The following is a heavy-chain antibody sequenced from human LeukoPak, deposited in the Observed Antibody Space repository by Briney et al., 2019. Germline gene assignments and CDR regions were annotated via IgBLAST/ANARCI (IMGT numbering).Heavy chain of an antibody. CDR1: GGSLSTRH. CDR2: ISDSGST. V-gene: IGHV4-59*11. J-gene: IGHJ4*02. CDR3: ARGYDSSAYYPFNY. Sequence: PSETLSLTCVVSGGSLSTRHWSWIRQSPGRGLEWIGYISDSGSTNYNPSLKSRVTISVDTSKNQFSLMLSSVTAADTAVYYCARGYDSSAYYPFNYWGQGTLVTVPS. D-gene: IGHD3-22*01.